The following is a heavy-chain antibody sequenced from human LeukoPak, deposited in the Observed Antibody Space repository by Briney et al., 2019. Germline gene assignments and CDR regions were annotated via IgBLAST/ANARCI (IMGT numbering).Heavy chain of an antibody. J-gene: IGHJ5*02. CDR1: GGSIGSYY. CDR3: APDDNSLPGHIWFDP. Sequence: SETLSLTCTVTGGSIGSYYCSWLRQPAGKGLELIGRIYTTVSSNSNPSLNSRVTMSVDPSNNQFSLKLTSETAADPAVYYCAPDDNSLPGHIWFDPGGQETLLTVSS. V-gene: IGHV4-4*07. CDR2: IYTTVSS. D-gene: IGHD1-1*01.